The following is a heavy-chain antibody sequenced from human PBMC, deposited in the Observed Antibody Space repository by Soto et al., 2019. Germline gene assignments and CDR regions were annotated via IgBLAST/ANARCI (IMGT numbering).Heavy chain of an antibody. CDR2: IYHSGGT. J-gene: IGHJ4*02. D-gene: IGHD3-16*01. CDR1: GDSISNYDYS. V-gene: IGHV4-30-2*01. Sequence: QLQLQESDSGLVKPSQTLSLTCAVSGDSISNYDYSWNWVRQPPGKGLEWIGDIYHSGGTYYNPSLNSRVTISVDRSKNQFSLTLSSVTAADTAMYYWARRLAAGNYFDYWGQGTLVTVSS. CDR3: ARRLAAGNYFDY.